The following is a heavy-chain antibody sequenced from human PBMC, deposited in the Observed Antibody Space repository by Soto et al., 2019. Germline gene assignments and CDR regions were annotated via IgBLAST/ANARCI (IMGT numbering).Heavy chain of an antibody. V-gene: IGHV5-51*01. CDR3: ARRGSPGKLHSLSYYYYYMDV. CDR2: IDPGDSDT. CDR1: GYSFTSYW. J-gene: IGHJ6*03. D-gene: IGHD1-1*01. Sequence: GESLKISCKGSGYSFTSYWIGWVRQMPGKGLEWMGIIDPGDSDTRYSPSFQGQVTISADKSISTAYLQWSSLKASDTAMYYCARRGSPGKLHSLSYYYYYMDVWGKGTTVTVSS.